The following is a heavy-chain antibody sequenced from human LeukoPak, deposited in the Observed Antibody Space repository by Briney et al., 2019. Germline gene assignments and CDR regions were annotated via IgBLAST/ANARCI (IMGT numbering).Heavy chain of an antibody. J-gene: IGHJ4*02. CDR2: INSDGSST. V-gene: IGHV3-74*01. Sequence: GGSLRLSCAASGFTFSSYWMHWVRQAPGKGLVCVSRINSDGSSTSYADSVKGRFTISRDNAKNTLYLQMNSLRAEDTAVYYCARMRYYDSSGYANWGQGTLVIVSS. D-gene: IGHD3-22*01. CDR1: GFTFSSYW. CDR3: ARMRYYDSSGYAN.